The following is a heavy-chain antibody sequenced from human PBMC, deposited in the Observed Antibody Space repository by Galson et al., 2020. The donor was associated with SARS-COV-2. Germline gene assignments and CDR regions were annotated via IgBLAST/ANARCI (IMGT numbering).Heavy chain of an antibody. V-gene: IGHV3-74*01. CDR2: INSDGSST. D-gene: IGHD5-18*01. Sequence: GSLRLSCAASGFTFSSYWMHWVRQAPGKGLVWVSRINSDGSSTSYADSVKGRFTISRDNAKNTLYLQMNSLRAEDTAVYYCARDGGVDTAMVTMGYYYYYGMDVWGQGTTVTVSS. J-gene: IGHJ6*02. CDR3: ARDGGVDTAMVTMGYYYYYGMDV. CDR1: GFTFSSYW.